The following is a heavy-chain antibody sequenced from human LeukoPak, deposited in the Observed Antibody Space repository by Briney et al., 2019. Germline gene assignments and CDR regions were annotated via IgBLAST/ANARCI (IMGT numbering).Heavy chain of an antibody. D-gene: IGHD3-10*01. V-gene: IGHV4-59*01. CDR2: IYYSGST. CDR1: GGSISSYY. Sequence: PSETLSLTCTVSGGSISSYYWSWIRQPPGKGLEWMGYIYYSGSTDYNPSLKSRATISVDTSKNQFSLKLSSVTAADTAVYYCARAGYYGSGSYSYFDYWGQGTLVTVSS. CDR3: ARAGYYGSGSYSYFDY. J-gene: IGHJ4*02.